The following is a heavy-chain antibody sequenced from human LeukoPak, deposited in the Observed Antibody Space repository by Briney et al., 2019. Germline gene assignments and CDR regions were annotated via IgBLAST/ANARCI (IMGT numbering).Heavy chain of an antibody. V-gene: IGHV4-61*05. Sequence: SETLSLTCTVSGGSISSSSYYWGWIRQPPGRGLEWIGYVYYSGSTNYNPSFKSRITISVDTSRNQFSLQLSSVTAADTAVYYCARIHRYCSGGACYVLDNWGQGTLVAVSS. J-gene: IGHJ4*02. D-gene: IGHD2-15*01. CDR3: ARIHRYCSGGACYVLDN. CDR2: VYYSGST. CDR1: GGSISSSSYY.